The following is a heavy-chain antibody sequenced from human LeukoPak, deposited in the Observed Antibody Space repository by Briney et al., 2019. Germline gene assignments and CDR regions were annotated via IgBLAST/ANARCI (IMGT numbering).Heavy chain of an antibody. Sequence: SETLSLTCTVSGGSISSYYWSWIRQPAGKGLEWIGRIYTSGSTNYNPSLKSRVTMSVDTSKNQFSLKLSSVTAADTAVYYCARANPGGYYYYYYMDVWGKGTTVTVSS. CDR2: IYTSGST. CDR1: GGSISSYY. D-gene: IGHD1-14*01. J-gene: IGHJ6*03. V-gene: IGHV4-4*07. CDR3: ARANPGGYYYYYYMDV.